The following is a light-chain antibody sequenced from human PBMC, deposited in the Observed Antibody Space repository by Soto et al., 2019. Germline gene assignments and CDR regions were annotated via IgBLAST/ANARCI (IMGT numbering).Light chain of an antibody. V-gene: IGKV1D-12*01. J-gene: IGKJ4*01. CDR3: QQANSFPLT. CDR1: QDINNW. Sequence: DIQVTQSPSSVSASVGDRVTITCRASQDINNWLAWYQQKPGKAPELLIYTTSNLQSGVPSRFSGSGSGTDFTLTISSLQPEDFATYYCQQANSFPLTFGGGTKVEIK. CDR2: TTS.